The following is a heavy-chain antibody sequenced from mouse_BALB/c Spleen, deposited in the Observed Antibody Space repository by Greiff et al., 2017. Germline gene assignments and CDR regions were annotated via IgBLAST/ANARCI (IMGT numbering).Heavy chain of an antibody. CDR1: GFSLTGYG. Sequence: VQRVESGPGLVAPSQSLSITCTVSGFSLTGYGVNWVRQPPGKGLEWLGMIWGDGSTDYNSALKSRLSISKDNSKSQVFLKMNSLQTDDTARYYCAREYGYDVWYFDVWGAGTTVTVSS. CDR2: IWGDGST. D-gene: IGHD2-2*01. CDR3: AREYGYDVWYFDV. V-gene: IGHV2-6-7*01. J-gene: IGHJ1*01.